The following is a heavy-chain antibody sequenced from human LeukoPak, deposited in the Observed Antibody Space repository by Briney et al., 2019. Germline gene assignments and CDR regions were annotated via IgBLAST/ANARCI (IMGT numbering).Heavy chain of an antibody. CDR1: GHSISTAYSISSGYY. CDR2: IYHSGST. D-gene: IGHD1-26*01. V-gene: IGHV4-38-2*01. CDR3: ARSWDYYYYYYMDV. Sequence: SETLSLTCVVSGHSISTAYSISSGYYWGWIRQPPGKGLEWIGSIYHSGSTYYNPSLKSRVTISVDTSKNQFSLKLSSVTAADTAVYYCARSWDYYYYYYMDVWGKGTTVTVSS. J-gene: IGHJ6*03.